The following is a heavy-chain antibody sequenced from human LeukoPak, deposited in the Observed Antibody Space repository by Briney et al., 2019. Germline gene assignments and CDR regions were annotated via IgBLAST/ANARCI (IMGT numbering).Heavy chain of an antibody. CDR2: ISFDGSNK. CDR3: ARGGPILGELSLSALKRKFDY. J-gene: IGHJ4*02. Sequence: GGSLRLSCAASGFTFSSYAMHWVRQAQGKGLEWVAVISFDGSNKYYADSVKGRFTISRDNSKNTLYLQMNSLRAEDTAVYYCARGGPILGELSLSALKRKFDYWGQGTLVTVSS. CDR1: GFTFSSYA. V-gene: IGHV3-30*04. D-gene: IGHD3-16*02.